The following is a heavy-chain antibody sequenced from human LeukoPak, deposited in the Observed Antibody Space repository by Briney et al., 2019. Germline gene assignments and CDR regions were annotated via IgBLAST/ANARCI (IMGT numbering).Heavy chain of an antibody. CDR2: IYYSGST. D-gene: IGHD6-13*01. Sequence: SETLSLTCTVSGGSISSSSYYWGWIRPPPGKGLEWIGSIYYSGSTYYNPSLKSRVTISVDTSKNQFSLKLSSVTAADTAVYYCVQGPSIAAAGTTWFDYWGQGTLVTVSS. V-gene: IGHV4-39*01. CDR1: GGSISSSSYY. J-gene: IGHJ4*02. CDR3: VQGPSIAAAGTTWFDY.